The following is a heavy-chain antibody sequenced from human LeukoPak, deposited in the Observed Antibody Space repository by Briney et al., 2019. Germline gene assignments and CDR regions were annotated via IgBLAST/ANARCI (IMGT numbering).Heavy chain of an antibody. CDR3: ARAYSSGWYAEYFQH. CDR2: INHSGST. CDR1: GGSLSGYY. V-gene: IGHV4-34*01. Sequence: PSETLSLTCAVYGGSLSGYYWSWIRQPPGKGLEWIGEINHSGSTNYNPSLKSRVTISVDTSKNQFSLKLSSVTAADTAVYYCARAYSSGWYAEYFQHWGQGTLVTVSS. D-gene: IGHD6-19*01. J-gene: IGHJ1*01.